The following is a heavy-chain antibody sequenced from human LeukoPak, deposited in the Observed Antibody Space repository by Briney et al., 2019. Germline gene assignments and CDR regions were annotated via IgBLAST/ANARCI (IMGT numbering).Heavy chain of an antibody. CDR1: GGSFSGYY. V-gene: IGHV4-34*01. CDR2: INHSGST. CDR3: ARGNELFDP. Sequence: KPSETLSLTCAVYGGSFSGYYWSWIRQPPGKGLEWIGEINHSGSTNYNPSLKSRVTISVDTSKNQFSLKLSSVTAADTAVYYCARGNELFDPWGQGTLVTVSS. J-gene: IGHJ5*02. D-gene: IGHD1-1*01.